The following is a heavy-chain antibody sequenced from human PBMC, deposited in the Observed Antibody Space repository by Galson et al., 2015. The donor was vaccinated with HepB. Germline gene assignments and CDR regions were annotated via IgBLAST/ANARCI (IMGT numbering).Heavy chain of an antibody. D-gene: IGHD3-3*01. V-gene: IGHV4-59*01. J-gene: IGHJ6*02. CDR2: IYYSGST. CDR3: ARDRVYYDLWSGYYTDPQGYYYGMDV. CDR1: GGSISSYY. Sequence: SETLSLTCTVSGGSISSYYWSWIRQPPGKGLEWIGYIYYSGSTNYNPSLKSRVTISVDTSKNQFSLKLSSVTAADTAVYYCARDRVYYDLWSGYYTDPQGYYYGMDVWGQGTTVTVSS.